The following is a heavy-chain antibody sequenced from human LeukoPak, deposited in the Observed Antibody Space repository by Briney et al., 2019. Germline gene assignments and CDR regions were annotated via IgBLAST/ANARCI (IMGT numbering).Heavy chain of an antibody. D-gene: IGHD2-15*01. CDR2: INPSGGST. CDR1: GYTFTSYY. V-gene: IGHV1-46*01. CDR3: ARAPRYCSGGSCYSGYYYMDV. J-gene: IGHJ6*03. Sequence: ASVKVSCKASGYTFTSYYMHWVRQAPGQGLEWMGIINPSGGSTSYAQKFQGRVTMTRDMSTSTVYMELSSLRSEDTAVYYCARAPRYCSGGSCYSGYYYMDVWGKGTTVTVSS.